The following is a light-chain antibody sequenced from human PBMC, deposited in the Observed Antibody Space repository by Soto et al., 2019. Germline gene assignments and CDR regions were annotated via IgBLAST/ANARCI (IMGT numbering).Light chain of an antibody. Sequence: EIVMTQSPATLSVSPGERATLSCRASQSVSSNLAWYQQKPGQAPRLLIYGASTRATGIPARFSGSGSGTEFILTISSLQSEDFEVYYCQQYNNWPQTFGQGTKVDIK. CDR1: QSVSSN. V-gene: IGKV3-15*01. CDR3: QQYNNWPQT. J-gene: IGKJ1*01. CDR2: GAS.